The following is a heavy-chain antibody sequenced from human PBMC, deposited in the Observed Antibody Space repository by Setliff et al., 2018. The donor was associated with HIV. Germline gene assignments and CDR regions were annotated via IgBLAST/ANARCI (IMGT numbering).Heavy chain of an antibody. V-gene: IGHV4-34*01. J-gene: IGHJ3*01. Sequence: PSETLSLTCAVYNGSFSGYYWSWIRQPPGKGLEWIGEINHSGSTNYKPSLKSRVTISVDTSKNQFSLKLSSVTAADMALYYCARDHYGDVWGTYRPDAFDVWGQGTMVTVS. D-gene: IGHD3-16*02. CDR3: ARDHYGDVWGTYRPDAFDV. CDR1: NGSFSGYY. CDR2: INHSGST.